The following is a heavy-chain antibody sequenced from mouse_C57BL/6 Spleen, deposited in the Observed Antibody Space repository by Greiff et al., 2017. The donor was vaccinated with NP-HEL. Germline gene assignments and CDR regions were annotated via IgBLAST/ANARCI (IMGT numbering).Heavy chain of an antibody. CDR2: ISYDGSN. Sequence: ESGPGLVTPSQSLSLTCSVTGYSITSGYYWNWIRQFPGNKLEWMGYISYDGSNNYNPSLKNRISITRDTSKNQFFLKLNSVTTEDTATYYCARVASMDYWGQGTSVTVSS. J-gene: IGHJ4*01. V-gene: IGHV3-6*01. CDR3: ARVASMDY. CDR1: GYSITSGYY.